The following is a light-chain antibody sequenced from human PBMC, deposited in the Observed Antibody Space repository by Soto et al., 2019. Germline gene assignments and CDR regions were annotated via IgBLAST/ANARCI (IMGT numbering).Light chain of an antibody. CDR3: CSYTSGSSYV. Sequence: QSALTQPASVSGSPGQSITISCTGASSDVGSFNFVSWYQQHPGKAPKLMIYDVTNRPSGVSNRFSGSKSGNTASLTISGLQAEDEADYYCCSYTSGSSYVFGTGTKVTVL. CDR1: SSDVGSFNF. J-gene: IGLJ1*01. V-gene: IGLV2-14*03. CDR2: DVT.